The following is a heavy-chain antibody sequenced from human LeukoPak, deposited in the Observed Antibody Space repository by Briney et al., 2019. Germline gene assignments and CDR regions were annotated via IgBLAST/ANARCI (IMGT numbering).Heavy chain of an antibody. V-gene: IGHV3-30-3*01. J-gene: IGHJ4*02. CDR1: GFTFRSYA. Sequence: GRSLRLSCAASGFTFRSYAMHWVRQAPGKGLEWVAVISYVGSNKYYADSVKGRFTISRDNSKNTLYLQMNSLRAEDTAVYYCAREDYSNVYFDYWGQGTLVTVSS. D-gene: IGHD1-1*01. CDR3: AREDYSNVYFDY. CDR2: ISYVGSNK.